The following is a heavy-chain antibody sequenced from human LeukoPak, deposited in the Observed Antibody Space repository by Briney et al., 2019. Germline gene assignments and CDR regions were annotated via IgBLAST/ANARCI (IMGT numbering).Heavy chain of an antibody. CDR2: ITTSGGNT. CDR3: AKFPSTSSSGYFDY. CDR1: GFTFSSYA. Sequence: GGSLRLSCAASGFTFSSYAMSWVRQAPGKGLEWVSIITTSGGNTYYADSVRGRFTISRDNSKNTLYLQMNSLRAEDTAVYYCAKFPSTSSSGYFDYWGQGTLVTVSS. D-gene: IGHD2-2*01. V-gene: IGHV3-23*01. J-gene: IGHJ4*02.